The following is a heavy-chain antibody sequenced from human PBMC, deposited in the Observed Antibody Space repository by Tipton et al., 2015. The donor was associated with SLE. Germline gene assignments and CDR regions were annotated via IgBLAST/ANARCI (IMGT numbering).Heavy chain of an antibody. CDR1: GGSFSGYY. J-gene: IGHJ4*02. Sequence: TLSLTCTVYGGSFSGYYWSWIRQPPGKGLEWIGEINHSGSTNYNPSLKSRVNISVDTSKNQFSLKLSSVTAADTAVYYCAREGGSSSRPYDYWGQGTLVTVSS. D-gene: IGHD6-6*01. CDR2: INHSGST. CDR3: AREGGSSSRPYDY. V-gene: IGHV4-34*01.